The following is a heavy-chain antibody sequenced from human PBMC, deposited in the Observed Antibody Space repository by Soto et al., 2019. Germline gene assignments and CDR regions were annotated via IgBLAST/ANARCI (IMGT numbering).Heavy chain of an antibody. Sequence: QVQLQESGPGLVKPSGTLSLTCAVSGGSISSSNWWSWVRQPPGKGLKWIGEIYHSGSTNYNPSLKSRVTISVDKSKNQFSLKLSSVTAADTAVYYCARGHLYYYDSSGCYFDYWGQGTLVTVSS. CDR2: IYHSGST. D-gene: IGHD3-22*01. J-gene: IGHJ4*02. CDR1: GGSISSSNW. V-gene: IGHV4-4*02. CDR3: ARGHLYYYDSSGCYFDY.